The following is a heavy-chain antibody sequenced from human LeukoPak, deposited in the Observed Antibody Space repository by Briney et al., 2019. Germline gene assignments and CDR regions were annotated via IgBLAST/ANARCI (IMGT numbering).Heavy chain of an antibody. Sequence: GSLRLSCAASGFTFSSYAMNWVRQAPGKGLEWIGEINHSGSTNYNPSLKSRVTISVDTSKNQFSLKLSSVTAADTAVYYCARGPPPLLRYFDWLLRGNWFDPWGQGTLVTVSS. J-gene: IGHJ5*02. D-gene: IGHD3-9*01. CDR1: GFTFSSYA. CDR3: ARGPPPLLRYFDWLLRGNWFDP. CDR2: INHSGST. V-gene: IGHV4-34*01.